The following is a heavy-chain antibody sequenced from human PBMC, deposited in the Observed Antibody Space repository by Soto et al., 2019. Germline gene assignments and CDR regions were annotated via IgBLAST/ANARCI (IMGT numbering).Heavy chain of an antibody. CDR1: GFTFSSYG. D-gene: IGHD4-17*01. V-gene: IGHV3-33*01. CDR2: IWYDGSYK. J-gene: IGHJ3*02. CDR3: ASTENYGPDGFDI. Sequence: QVQLVESGGGVVQPGRSLRLSCAASGFTFSSYGMHWVRQAPGKGLEWVAVIWYDGSYKYYGDSVKGRFTISRDNFKNTLYLQMNSLRAEDTAVYYCASTENYGPDGFDIWGQGTMVTVSS.